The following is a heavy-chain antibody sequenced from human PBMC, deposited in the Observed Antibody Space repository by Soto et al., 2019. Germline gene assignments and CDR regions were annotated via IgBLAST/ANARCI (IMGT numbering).Heavy chain of an antibody. V-gene: IGHV3-23*01. CDR2: IASSGRDT. Sequence: EVQLLESGGGLVQPGGSLRLSCAASGFTFGSYAINWVRQAPGKGLEWVSGIASSGRDTYYADSVKGRFTISRDNSKDPPFLQIHNLRAEDTAVYYCARATTGIADFDSWGQGTLVTVSS. D-gene: IGHD1-1*01. CDR3: ARATTGIADFDS. J-gene: IGHJ4*02. CDR1: GFTFGSYA.